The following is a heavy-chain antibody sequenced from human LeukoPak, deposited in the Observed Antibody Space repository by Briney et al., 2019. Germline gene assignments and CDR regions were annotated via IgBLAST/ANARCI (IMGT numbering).Heavy chain of an antibody. CDR2: ISDSGST. D-gene: IGHD4-17*01. CDR3: ARYDYGDCWFDP. CDR1: GGSISSYY. Sequence: SETLSLTCTVSGGSISSYYWSWIRQAPGKGLEWIGYISDSGSTNYNPSLRSRVTISVDTSKNQFSLKLSSVTAADTALYYCARYDYGDCWFDPWGQGTLVTVSS. V-gene: IGHV4-59*01. J-gene: IGHJ5*02.